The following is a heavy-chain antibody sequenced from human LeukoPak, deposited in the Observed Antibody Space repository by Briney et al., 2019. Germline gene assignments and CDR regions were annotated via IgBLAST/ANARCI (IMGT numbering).Heavy chain of an antibody. CDR3: AKVTSYDYYDSSGFDY. CDR2: ISSSSSTI. J-gene: IGHJ4*02. D-gene: IGHD3-22*01. V-gene: IGHV3-48*01. CDR1: GFTFSSYS. Sequence: GGSLRLSCAASGFTFSSYSMNWVRQAPGKGLEWVSYISSSSSTIYYADSVKGRFTISRDNSKNTLYLQMNSLRAEDTAVYYCAKVTSYDYYDSSGFDYWGQGTLVTVSS.